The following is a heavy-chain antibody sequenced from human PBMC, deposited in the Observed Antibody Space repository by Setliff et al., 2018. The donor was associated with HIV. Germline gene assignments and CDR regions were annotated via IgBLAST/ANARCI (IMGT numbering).Heavy chain of an antibody. CDR1: GGSFSGYY. CDR3: AREIYGGNSRPFDY. CDR2: INHSGST. J-gene: IGHJ4*02. Sequence: SETLSLTCAVYGGSFSGYYWSWIRQPPGKGLEWIGDINHSGSTNYNPSLNSRGTISVDTSKNQFSLKLTSVNAADTAVYYCAREIYGGNSRPFDYWGPGTLVTVSS. V-gene: IGHV4-34*01. D-gene: IGHD4-17*01.